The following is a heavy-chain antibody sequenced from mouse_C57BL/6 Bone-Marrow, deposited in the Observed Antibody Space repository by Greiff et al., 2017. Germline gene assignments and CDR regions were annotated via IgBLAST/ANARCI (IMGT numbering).Heavy chain of an antibody. CDR2: INPGSGGT. Sequence: VQLQQSGAELVRPGTSVKVSCKASGYAFTNYLIEWVKQRPGQGLEWIGVINPGSGGTTYNEKFKGKATLTADKSSSTAYMQLSSLTSEDSAVYLCGRIGSRGGDYFDDWGQGTTLTVSS. V-gene: IGHV1-54*01. D-gene: IGHD1-1*01. CDR3: GRIGSRGGDYFDD. CDR1: GYAFTNYL. J-gene: IGHJ2*01.